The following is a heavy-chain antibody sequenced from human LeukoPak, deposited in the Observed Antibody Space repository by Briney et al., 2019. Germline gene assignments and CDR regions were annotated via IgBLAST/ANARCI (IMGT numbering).Heavy chain of an antibody. V-gene: IGHV4-4*07. J-gene: IGHJ4*02. D-gene: IGHD6-13*01. Sequence: SETLSLTCTVSGGSISSYYWSWIRQPAGKGLEWIGRIYTSGSTNYNLSLKSRVTMSVDTSKNQFSLKLSSVTAADTAVYYCARGPSSWRYYYFDYWGQGTLVTVSS. CDR2: IYTSGST. CDR3: ARGPSSWRYYYFDY. CDR1: GGSISSYY.